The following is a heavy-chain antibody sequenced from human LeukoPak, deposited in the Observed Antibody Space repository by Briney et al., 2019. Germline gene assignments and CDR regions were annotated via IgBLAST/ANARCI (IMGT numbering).Heavy chain of an antibody. Sequence: QPGGSLRLSCAASGFTFSSYGMHWVRQAPGKGLEWVTFIQYDGSNKYYADSVKGRFTISRDNSKNTLYLQMNSLRAEDTAVYYCARDGLAYCGGDCYRWFDYWGQGTLVTVSS. D-gene: IGHD2-21*02. CDR3: ARDGLAYCGGDCYRWFDY. V-gene: IGHV3-30*02. CDR2: IQYDGSNK. J-gene: IGHJ4*02. CDR1: GFTFSSYG.